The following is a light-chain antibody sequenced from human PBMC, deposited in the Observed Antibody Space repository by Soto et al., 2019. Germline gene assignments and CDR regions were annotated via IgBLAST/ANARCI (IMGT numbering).Light chain of an antibody. V-gene: IGKV1-9*01. CDR3: QQVNTYPHT. J-gene: IGKJ2*01. Sequence: DIQLTQSPSFLSASVGDRVTITCRASQGISSSLAWFQQKPGKAPKLLIYAASTLQSRVPSRFSGGGSGTDFTLTINSLQPEDFATYYCQQVNTYPHTFGQGTKLEIK. CDR1: QGISSS. CDR2: AAS.